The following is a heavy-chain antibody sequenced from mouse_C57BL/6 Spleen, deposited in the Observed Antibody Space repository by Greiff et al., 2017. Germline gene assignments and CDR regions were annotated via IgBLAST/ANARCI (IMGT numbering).Heavy chain of an antibody. D-gene: IGHD1-1*01. V-gene: IGHV1-69*01. Sequence: VQLQQPGAELVMPGASVKLSCKASGYTFTSYWMHWVKQRPGQGLEWIGEIDPSDSYPNYNQKFKGKSTLTVDKSSSTAYMQLSSLTSEYSAVYYGARWFMYGSSLYYFDYWGQGTTLTVSS. CDR1: GYTFTSYW. J-gene: IGHJ2*01. CDR2: IDPSDSYP. CDR3: ARWFMYGSSLYYFDY.